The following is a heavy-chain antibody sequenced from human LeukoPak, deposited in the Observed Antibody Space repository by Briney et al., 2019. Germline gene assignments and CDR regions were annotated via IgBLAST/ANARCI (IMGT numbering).Heavy chain of an antibody. CDR3: ARGWGMFDY. CDR2: IYSAGNT. D-gene: IGHD7-27*01. J-gene: IGHJ4*02. Sequence: GRSLRLSCASSVVSLSIDYISWVRQAPGKGLEWVSVIYSAGNTYYADSVKGRFTISRDNSKNTVYLQMNTVRAEDTAVYYCARGWGMFDYWGQGTLVTVSS. CDR1: VVSLSIDY. V-gene: IGHV3-53*01.